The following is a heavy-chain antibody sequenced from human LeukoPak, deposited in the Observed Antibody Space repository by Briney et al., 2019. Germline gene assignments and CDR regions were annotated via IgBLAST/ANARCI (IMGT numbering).Heavy chain of an antibody. CDR3: ARGGKATVVTM. J-gene: IGHJ4*02. CDR2: IYSSGST. V-gene: IGHV4-4*07. D-gene: IGHD4-23*01. CDR1: GGSINNYY. Sequence: SGTLSLTCTVSGGSINNYYWSWIRQPAGKGLEWIGRIYSSGSTNYNPSLKSRVSMSVDTSKNQFSLKLTSVTAADTAVYYCARGGKATVVTMWGQGILVTVSS.